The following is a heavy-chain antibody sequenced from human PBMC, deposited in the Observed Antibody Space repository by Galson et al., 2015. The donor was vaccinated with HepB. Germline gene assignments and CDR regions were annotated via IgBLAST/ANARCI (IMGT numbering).Heavy chain of an antibody. V-gene: IGHV3-66*01. CDR2: IYSGGST. J-gene: IGHJ2*01. CDR1: GFTVSSNY. Sequence: SLRLSCAASGFTVSSNYMSWVRQAPGKGLEWVSVIYSGGSTYYADSVKVRFTISRDNSKNPLYLQMNSLRAEDTAVYYCARGRSSGWYVNWYFDLWGRGTLVTVSS. CDR3: ARGRSSGWYVNWYFDL. D-gene: IGHD6-19*01.